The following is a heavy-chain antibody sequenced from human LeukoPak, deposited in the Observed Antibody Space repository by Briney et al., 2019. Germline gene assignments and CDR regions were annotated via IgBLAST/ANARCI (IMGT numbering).Heavy chain of an antibody. Sequence: SETLSLTCTVSGGSISSYYWSWIRQPPGKGLEWIGYIYYSGSTNYNPSLKSRVTISVDTSKNQFSLNLNSVTAADTAVYYCARWSSDWENNYFDPWGQGILVTVSS. V-gene: IGHV4-59*01. D-gene: IGHD6-19*01. CDR3: ARWSSDWENNYFDP. CDR2: IYYSGST. CDR1: GGSISSYY. J-gene: IGHJ5*02.